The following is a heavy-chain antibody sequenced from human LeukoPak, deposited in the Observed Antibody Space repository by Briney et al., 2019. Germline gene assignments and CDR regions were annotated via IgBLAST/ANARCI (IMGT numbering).Heavy chain of an antibody. V-gene: IGHV1-46*01. J-gene: IGHJ5*02. Sequence: ASVKVSCKASGYTFTNYYMHWVRQAPGQGLEWMGMINPSGGGTGYAQRFQGRVTMTRDTSTSTVYMDLSSLRSEDTAVYYCARVPGIAVAGTFDPWGQGTLVTVSS. D-gene: IGHD6-19*01. CDR1: GYTFTNYY. CDR2: INPSGGGT. CDR3: ARVPGIAVAGTFDP.